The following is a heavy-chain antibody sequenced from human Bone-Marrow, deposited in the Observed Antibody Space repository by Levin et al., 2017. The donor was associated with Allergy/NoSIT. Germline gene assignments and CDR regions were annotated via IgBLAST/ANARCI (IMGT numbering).Heavy chain of an antibody. CDR3: TRDSIVPLPGAEGNWFGP. CDR1: GFTFSSST. J-gene: IGHJ5*02. D-gene: IGHD6-13*01. V-gene: IGHV3-21*06. CDR2: ISSSGSYI. Sequence: PGGSLRLSCAAPGFTFSSSTMNWVRQAPGKGLEWVASISSSGSYIYFADSMNGRFTISRDNSKNLLYLQMNSLRAEDTAVYYCTRDSIVPLPGAEGNWFGPWGQGTLVTVSS.